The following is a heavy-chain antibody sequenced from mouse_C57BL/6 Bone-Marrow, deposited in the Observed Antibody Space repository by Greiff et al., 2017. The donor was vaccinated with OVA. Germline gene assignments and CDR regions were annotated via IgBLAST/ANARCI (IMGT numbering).Heavy chain of an antibody. CDR2: IYPSDSET. CDR1: GYTFTSYW. CDR3: ARTELPYYFDY. V-gene: IGHV1-61*01. J-gene: IGHJ2*01. Sequence: VQLQQPGAELVRPGSSVKLSCKASGYTFTSYWMDWVKQRPGQGLEWIGNIYPSDSETHYNQKFKDKATLTVDKSSSTAYMQLSSLTSEDSAVYDCARTELPYYFDYWGQGTTLTVSS. D-gene: IGHD6-1*01.